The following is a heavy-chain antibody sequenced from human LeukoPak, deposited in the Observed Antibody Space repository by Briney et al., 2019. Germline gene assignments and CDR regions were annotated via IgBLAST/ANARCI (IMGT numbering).Heavy chain of an antibody. J-gene: IGHJ5*02. CDR2: IGNAGDT. CDR3: ARDNQDAFDP. V-gene: IGHV3-13*01. CDR1: GFTFSSYD. D-gene: IGHD1-14*01. Sequence: GGSLRLSCAASGFTFSSYDMHWVRQATGKGLEWVSAIGNAGDTYYPGSVKGRFTISRENAKNSLYLQMNSLRAGDTAVYYCARDNQDAFDPWGQGTLVTVSS.